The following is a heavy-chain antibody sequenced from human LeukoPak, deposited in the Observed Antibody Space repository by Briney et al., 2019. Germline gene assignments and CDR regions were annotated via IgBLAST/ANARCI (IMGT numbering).Heavy chain of an antibody. D-gene: IGHD7-27*01. Sequence: GASVKVSCKASGGTFSSYAISWVRQAPGQGLEWMGRIIPILGIANYAQKLQGRVTMTTDTSTSTAYMELRSLRSDDTAVYYCARLPGVSPRYYYYMDVWGKGTTVTVSS. V-gene: IGHV1-69*04. CDR1: GGTFSSYA. J-gene: IGHJ6*03. CDR3: ARLPGVSPRYYYYMDV. CDR2: IIPILGIA.